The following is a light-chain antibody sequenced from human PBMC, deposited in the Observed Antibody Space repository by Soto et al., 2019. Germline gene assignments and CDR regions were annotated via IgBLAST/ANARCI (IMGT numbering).Light chain of an antibody. CDR3: QQSYSNPPT. CDR2: AAS. V-gene: IGKV1-39*01. J-gene: IGKJ1*01. Sequence: DIQMTQSPSSLSSSVGDGFTITCGASQSIRNFLNWYQQTPGRAPKLLIYAASTLQSEVPSRFSGSGSGTDFTLTISSLQPEDFATFYCQQSYSNPPTFGQGTKVDIK. CDR1: QSIRNF.